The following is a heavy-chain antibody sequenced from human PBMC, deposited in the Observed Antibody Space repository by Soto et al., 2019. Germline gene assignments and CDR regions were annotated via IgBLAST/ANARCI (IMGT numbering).Heavy chain of an antibody. CDR3: ASEGYNYFDY. CDR2: ISDTSTTK. J-gene: IGHJ4*02. V-gene: IGHV3-48*03. CDR1: GFTFNSYG. Sequence: EVQLVESGGGLVQPGGSLRLSCAASGFTFNSYGMHWVRQAPGKGLEWVSCISDTSTTKFYADSVKGRFTISRDNTKNSLFLQMNSLRAGDTAVYFCASEGYNYFDYWGQGTLVTVSS. D-gene: IGHD5-12*01.